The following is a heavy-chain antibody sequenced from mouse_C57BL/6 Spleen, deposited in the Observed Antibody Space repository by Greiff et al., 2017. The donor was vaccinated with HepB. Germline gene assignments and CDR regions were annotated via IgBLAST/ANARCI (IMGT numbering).Heavy chain of an antibody. CDR1: GYTFTSYW. V-gene: IGHV1-69*01. CDR2: IDPSDSYT. CDR3: ARRNMDY. J-gene: IGHJ4*01. Sequence: QVQLQQPGAELVMPGASVKLSCKASGYTFTSYWMHWVKQRPGQGLEWIGEIDPSDSYTNYNQKFKGKSTVTVDKSSSTAYMQLSSLTSEDSAVYYCARRNMDYWGQGTSVTVSS.